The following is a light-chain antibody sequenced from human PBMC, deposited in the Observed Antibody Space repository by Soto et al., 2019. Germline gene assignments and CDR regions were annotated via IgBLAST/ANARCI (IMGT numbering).Light chain of an antibody. V-gene: IGLV4-69*01. CDR3: QTWGTGIGV. CDR2: LNSDGSH. CDR1: SGHSSYA. J-gene: IGLJ2*01. Sequence: QAVVTQSPSASASLGASVKLTCTLSSGHSSYAIAWHQQQPEKGPRYLMKLNSDGSHSKGDGIPDRFSGSSSGAERYLTISSLQSEDEAEYYCQTWGTGIGVFGGGTKVTVL.